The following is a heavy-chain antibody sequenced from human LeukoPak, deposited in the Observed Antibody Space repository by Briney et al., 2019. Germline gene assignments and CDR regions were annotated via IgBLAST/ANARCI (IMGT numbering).Heavy chain of an antibody. CDR1: GGSFSGYY. D-gene: IGHD4-11*01. V-gene: IGHV4-59*10. Sequence: SEALSLTCAVHGGSFSGYYWSWIRQPAGKGLEWIGRIYTSGSTNYNPSLKSRVTISVDTSKNQFSLKLSSVTAADTAVYYCARAYSNFPFDYWGRGTLVTVSS. CDR3: ARAYSNFPFDY. J-gene: IGHJ4*02. CDR2: IYTSGST.